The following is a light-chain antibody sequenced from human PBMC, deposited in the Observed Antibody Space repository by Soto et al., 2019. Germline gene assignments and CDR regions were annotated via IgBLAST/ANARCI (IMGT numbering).Light chain of an antibody. Sequence: IVLTQSPCTLSLSPGERATLSCRASQSVSSSYLAWYQQKPGQAPRLLIYGASSRATGIPDRFSGSGSGTDFTLTISRLETEAFAVYDGQQYGSSPPGTFGQGTKLEIK. V-gene: IGKV3-20*01. CDR2: GAS. J-gene: IGKJ2*02. CDR1: QSVSSSY. CDR3: QQYGSSPPGT.